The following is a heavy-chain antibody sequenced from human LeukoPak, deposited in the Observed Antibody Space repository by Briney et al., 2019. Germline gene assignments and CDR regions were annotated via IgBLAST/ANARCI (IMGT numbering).Heavy chain of an antibody. V-gene: IGHV4-4*07. CDR1: GGSISSYY. CDR2: IYTSGST. D-gene: IGHD1-1*01. CDR3: ARDRGTPSYYYGMDV. Sequence: SETLSLTCTVSGGSISSYYWSWIRQPAGKGLEWIGRIYTSGSTNYNLSLKSRVTMSVDTSKNQFSLKLSSVTAADTAVYYCARDRGTPSYYYGMDVWGQGTTVTVSS. J-gene: IGHJ6*02.